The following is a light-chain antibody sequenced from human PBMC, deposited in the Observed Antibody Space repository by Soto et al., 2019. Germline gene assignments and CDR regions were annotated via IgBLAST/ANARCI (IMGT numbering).Light chain of an antibody. J-gene: IGKJ1*01. CDR1: QSISSL. V-gene: IGKV1-5*03. CDR2: KAS. CDR3: KQYNIYPWK. Sequence: EMHITQSPSTLSSSVGDRVTITCLASQSISSLLAWYQQKPGKAPKLLIYKASSLEGGAPLRFSGRGSGKELPITISSLQPADFEPYYCKQYNIYPWKFGQGKKVAIK.